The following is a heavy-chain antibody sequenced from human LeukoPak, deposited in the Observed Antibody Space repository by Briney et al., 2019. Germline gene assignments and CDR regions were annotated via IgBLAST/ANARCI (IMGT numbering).Heavy chain of an antibody. J-gene: IGHJ6*02. V-gene: IGHV3-21*01. Sequence: PGGSLRLSCAASGFTFSSYSMNWVRQAPGKGLEWVSSISSSSSYIYCADSVKGRFTISRDDAKNSLYLQMNSLRAEDTAVYYCARSYGSGSHIYYYYGMDVWGQGTTVTVSS. CDR1: GFTFSSYS. D-gene: IGHD3-10*01. CDR3: ARSYGSGSHIYYYYGMDV. CDR2: ISSSSSYI.